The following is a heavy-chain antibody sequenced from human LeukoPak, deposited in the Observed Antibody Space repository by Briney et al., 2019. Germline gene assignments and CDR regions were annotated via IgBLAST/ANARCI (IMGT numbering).Heavy chain of an antibody. D-gene: IGHD4-11*01. Sequence: SQTLSLTCTVSGGSITSGVSYWSWIRQNPGTGLEWIGYIYHSGSTHYNPSLQGRVTKSEDTSNNQFSLNLTSVTAADPAVFYCTRDRPTLTDSWGQGTLVIVSS. J-gene: IGHJ4*02. CDR1: GGSITSGVSY. CDR3: TRDRPTLTDS. CDR2: IYHSGST. V-gene: IGHV4-31*03.